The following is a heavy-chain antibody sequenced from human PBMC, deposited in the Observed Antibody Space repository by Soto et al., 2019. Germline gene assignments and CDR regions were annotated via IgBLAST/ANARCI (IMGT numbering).Heavy chain of an antibody. D-gene: IGHD3-22*01. CDR3: ARALYDSSGYYYEEGDY. CDR2: IYSGGST. J-gene: IGHJ4*02. V-gene: IGHV3-53*02. Sequence: EVQLVETGGGLIQPGGSLRLSCAASGFTVSSNYMSWVRQAPGKGLVWVSVIYSGGSTYYADSVKGRFTISRDNSKNTLYLQMNSLRAEDTAVYYCARALYDSSGYYYEEGDYWGQGTLVTVSS. CDR1: GFTVSSNY.